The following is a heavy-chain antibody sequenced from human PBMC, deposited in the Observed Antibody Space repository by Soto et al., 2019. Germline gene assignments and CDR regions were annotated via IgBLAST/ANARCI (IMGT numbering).Heavy chain of an antibody. Sequence: SVKVSCKACGGTFSSYAISWVRQAPGQGLEWMGGIIPIFGTANYAQKFQGRVTITADKSTSTAYMELSSLRSEDTAVYYCASHMELWSPYHYWGQGTLVIVSS. CDR2: IIPIFGTA. CDR1: GGTFSSYA. D-gene: IGHD5-18*01. J-gene: IGHJ4*02. CDR3: ASHMELWSPYHY. V-gene: IGHV1-69*06.